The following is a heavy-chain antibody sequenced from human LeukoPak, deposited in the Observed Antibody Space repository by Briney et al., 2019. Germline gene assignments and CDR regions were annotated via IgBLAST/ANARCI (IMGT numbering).Heavy chain of an antibody. D-gene: IGHD6-19*01. J-gene: IGHJ4*02. CDR1: GFTVSSNY. CDR3: AKRRWLGGIGVADPFDY. V-gene: IGHV3-53*01. CDR2: IYGGGTT. Sequence: GGSLRLSCVASGFTVSSNYMSWVRQAPGKGLEWVSVIYGGGTTYYADSVKGRFTISRDNSKNTLYLQMNSLRADDTAVYYCAKRRWLGGIGVADPFDYWGQGTLVTVSS.